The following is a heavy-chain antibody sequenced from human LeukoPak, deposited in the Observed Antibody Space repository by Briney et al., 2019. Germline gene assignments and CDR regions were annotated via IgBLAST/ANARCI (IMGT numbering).Heavy chain of an antibody. CDR1: GFIFSSYA. D-gene: IGHD1-26*01. CDR3: TRAVGVTDY. CDR2: ISGSGGST. V-gene: IGHV3-23*01. Sequence: GGSLRLSCAASGFIFSSYAMSWVRQAPGKGLEWVSTISGSGGSTYYADSVKGRFTISRDNSKNTVYLQMNSLRAEDTAVYYCTRAVGVTDYWGQGALVTVSS. J-gene: IGHJ4*02.